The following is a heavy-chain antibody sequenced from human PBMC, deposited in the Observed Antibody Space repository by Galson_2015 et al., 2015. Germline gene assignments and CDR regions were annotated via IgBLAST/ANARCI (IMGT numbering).Heavy chain of an antibody. Sequence: SLRLSCAASGFTFSSYAMHWVRQAPGKGLEWVAVTSDDGSNKYYADSVKGRFTISRDNSKNTLYLQMNSLRVEDTALYYCAKGWTTVTTDVYGMDVWGQGTTVTVSS. D-gene: IGHD4-11*01. CDR2: TSDDGSNK. J-gene: IGHJ6*02. CDR3: AKGWTTVTTDVYGMDV. V-gene: IGHV3-30-3*01. CDR1: GFTFSSYA.